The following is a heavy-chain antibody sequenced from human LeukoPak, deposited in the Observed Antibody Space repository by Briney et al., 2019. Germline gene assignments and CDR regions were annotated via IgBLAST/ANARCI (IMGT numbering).Heavy chain of an antibody. CDR2: IYYSGST. J-gene: IGHJ5*02. Sequence: SETLSLTCTVSGGSISSSSYYWGWIRQPPGKGLEWIGSIYYSGSTYYNPSLKSRVTISVDTSKNQFSLKLSSVTAADTAGYYCAIVVPAAINRFDPWGQGTLVTVSS. V-gene: IGHV4-39*07. CDR3: AIVVPAAINRFDP. D-gene: IGHD2-2*01. CDR1: GGSISSSSYY.